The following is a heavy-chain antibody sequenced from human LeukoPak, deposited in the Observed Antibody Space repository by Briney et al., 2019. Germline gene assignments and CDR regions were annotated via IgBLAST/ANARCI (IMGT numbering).Heavy chain of an antibody. Sequence: ASVKVSCKASGYTFTSYYMHWVRQAPGQGLEWKGWINPNTGGTNFAQRFQGRVTMTRDTSIRTTYMELSRLTSDDTAVYYCARDLRPASTVVIPGEFDFWAQGTLVTVSS. J-gene: IGHJ4*02. V-gene: IGHV1-2*02. D-gene: IGHD4-23*01. CDR2: INPNTGGT. CDR1: GYTFTSYY. CDR3: ARDLRPASTVVIPGEFDF.